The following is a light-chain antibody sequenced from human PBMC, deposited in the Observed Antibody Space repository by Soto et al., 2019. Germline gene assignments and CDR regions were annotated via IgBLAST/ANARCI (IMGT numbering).Light chain of an antibody. Sequence: EIVMTQSPATVSVSPGERATLSCRASQSVSRKLAWYQHKPGQAPRLLIYGASSRATGIPDRFSGSGSGTDFALTISRLEPEDFAVYYCQQYGSSPITFGQGARLEIK. CDR3: QQYGSSPIT. V-gene: IGKV3-20*01. CDR1: QSVSRK. CDR2: GAS. J-gene: IGKJ5*01.